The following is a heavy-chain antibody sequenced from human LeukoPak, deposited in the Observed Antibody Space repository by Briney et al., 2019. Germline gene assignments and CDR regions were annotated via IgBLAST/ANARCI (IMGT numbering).Heavy chain of an antibody. V-gene: IGHV3-30*02. J-gene: IGHJ4*02. CDR2: IRYDGSNK. CDR1: GFTFSSYA. Sequence: GGSLRLSCAASGFTFSSYAMHWVRQAPGKGLEWVAFIRYDGSNKYYADSVKGRFTISRDNSKNTLYLQMNSLRAEDTAVYYCAKDGGYDFWSGSLNYYFDYWGQGTLVTVSS. D-gene: IGHD3-3*01. CDR3: AKDGGYDFWSGSLNYYFDY.